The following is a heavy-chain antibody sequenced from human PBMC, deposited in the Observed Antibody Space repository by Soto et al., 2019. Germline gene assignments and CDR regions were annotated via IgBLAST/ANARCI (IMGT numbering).Heavy chain of an antibody. D-gene: IGHD2-21*02. V-gene: IGHV3-30*04. CDR1: GFTFSSLS. CDR3: ARDPYGDSQYFDY. CDR2: VSFDGKVT. Sequence: QVQLVESGGGMAQAGTSLRLSCTGSGFTFSSLSLHWVRQGPDKSLEWVAVVSFDGKVTYYADSVKGRFTVSRDISKNNINMQATSLRPEDTAVYYCARDPYGDSQYFDYWGQGTPVTVSS. J-gene: IGHJ4*02.